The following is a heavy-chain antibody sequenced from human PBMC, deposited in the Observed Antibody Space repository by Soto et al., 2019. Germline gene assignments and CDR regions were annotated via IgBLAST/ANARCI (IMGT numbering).Heavy chain of an antibody. J-gene: IGHJ6*02. CDR1: GFSFTSYW. D-gene: IGHD2-8*01. CDR2: IDPSDSYT. CDR3: ARRLRMVYYYGMDV. Sequence: GESLKISCKGSGFSFTSYWISWVRQMPGKGLEWMGRIDPSDSYTNYSPSFQGHVTISADKSISTAYLQWSSLKASDTAMYYCARRLRMVYYYGMDVWGQGTTVTVSS. V-gene: IGHV5-10-1*01.